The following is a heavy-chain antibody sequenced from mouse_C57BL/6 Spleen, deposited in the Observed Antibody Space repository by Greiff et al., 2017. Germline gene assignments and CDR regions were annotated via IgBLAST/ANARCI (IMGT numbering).Heavy chain of an antibody. CDR1: GFTFTAYY. CDR2: IRNKANGYTT. Sequence: EVKLVESGGGLVQPGGSLSLSCAASGFTFTAYYMSWVRQPPGKALEWLGFIRNKANGYTTEYSASVKGRFTISRDNSQSILYLQMNALRAEDSATYDCARFTTVDYYFDYWGQGTTLTVSS. CDR3: ARFTTVDYYFDY. V-gene: IGHV7-3*01. D-gene: IGHD1-1*01. J-gene: IGHJ2*01.